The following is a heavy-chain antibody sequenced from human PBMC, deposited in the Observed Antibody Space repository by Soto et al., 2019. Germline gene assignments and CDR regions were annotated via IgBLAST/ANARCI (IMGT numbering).Heavy chain of an antibody. Sequence: QVQLQESGPGLMKPSQTLSLTCTVSGDSINSADYYWSWIRQPPGKGLEWIGHIYYSGSTYYTPSLTSRVTISIDTSKNQFALKMTSVTVADTAVYYCARDRGSSWMYKWFDPWGQGTQVTVSS. D-gene: IGHD6-13*01. CDR2: IYYSGST. J-gene: IGHJ5*02. CDR3: ARDRGSSWMYKWFDP. V-gene: IGHV4-30-4*01. CDR1: GDSINSADYY.